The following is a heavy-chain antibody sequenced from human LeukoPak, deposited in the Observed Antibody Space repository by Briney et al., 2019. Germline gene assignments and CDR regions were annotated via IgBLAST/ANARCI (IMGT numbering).Heavy chain of an antibody. CDR2: ISGGGGNT. V-gene: IGHV3-23*01. D-gene: IGHD2-15*01. J-gene: IGHJ4*02. Sequence: GGSLRLSCAASGFTFSRYAMSWVRQAPGKGLEWVSAISGGGGNTYYADSVKGRFTLSRDNSKNTLYLQMNSLRVEDTAVYYCAKDQQGIVVAVAADFDYWGQGTLVTVSS. CDR3: AKDQQGIVVAVAADFDY. CDR1: GFTFSRYA.